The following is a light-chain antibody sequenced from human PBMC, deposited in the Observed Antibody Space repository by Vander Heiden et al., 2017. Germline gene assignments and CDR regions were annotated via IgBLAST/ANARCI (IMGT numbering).Light chain of an antibody. CDR3: GTWDSSLSGGV. CDR1: STNSANKH. J-gene: IGLJ3*02. V-gene: IGLV1-51*02. CDR2: ENN. Sequence: QCVWTHPPSGSAAPGQTVTTRCAGSSTNSANKHVPGYQQLPGQGPHLLIYENNKRPSGIPDRFSGSKSGTSATLGIPGLQTGDEADYYCGTWDSSLSGGVFGGGTTLTVL.